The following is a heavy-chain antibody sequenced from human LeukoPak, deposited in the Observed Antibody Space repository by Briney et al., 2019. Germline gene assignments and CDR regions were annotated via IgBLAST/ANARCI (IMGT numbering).Heavy chain of an antibody. CDR3: AREDISSTSGAGSFDM. CDR2: IIPIFRTA. Sequence: GASVKVSCKASGGTFSGYGISWVRQAPGQGLEWMGGIIPIFRTANYAQKFQGRVTITTDESTSAAYMELSSLRSEDTAMYYCAREDISSTSGAGSFDMWGQGTMVTVS. J-gene: IGHJ3*02. CDR1: GGTFSGYG. V-gene: IGHV1-69*05. D-gene: IGHD6-6*01.